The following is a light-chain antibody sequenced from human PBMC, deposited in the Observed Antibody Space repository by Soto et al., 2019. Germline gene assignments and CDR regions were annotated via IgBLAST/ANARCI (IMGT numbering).Light chain of an antibody. V-gene: IGKV1-5*01. CDR2: DAS. Sequence: IHMSQSPSTLSSSVGYTVTVTCRASQSVSCWLAWYQQKPGEAPKLLIYDASALPRGVPSRFSGSGSGTKFTLTIASLQPDDFATYYCQQYETFSGTFGPGTKVDI. CDR1: QSVSCW. J-gene: IGKJ1*01. CDR3: QQYETFSGT.